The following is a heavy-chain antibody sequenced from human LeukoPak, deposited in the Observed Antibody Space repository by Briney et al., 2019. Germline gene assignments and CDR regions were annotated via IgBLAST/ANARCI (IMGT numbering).Heavy chain of an antibody. CDR3: ARQTKGGVVTAIFSFGY. V-gene: IGHV5-51*01. CDR2: IYPGDSDT. D-gene: IGHD2-21*02. Sequence: GESLKISCKGSGYSFSSYWIGWVRQMPGKGLEWMGIIYPGDSDTRYSPSFQGQVTISADKSISTAYLQWSSLKASDTAMYYCARQTKGGVVTAIFSFGYWGQGTLVTVSS. J-gene: IGHJ4*02. CDR1: GYSFSSYW.